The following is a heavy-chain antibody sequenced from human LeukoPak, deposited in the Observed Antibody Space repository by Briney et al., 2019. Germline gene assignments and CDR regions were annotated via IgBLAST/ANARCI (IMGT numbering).Heavy chain of an antibody. CDR2: ISATGHST. J-gene: IGHJ6*02. CDR3: AKDEVLMTGYSSGWPDYYYYYGMDV. CDR1: GFTFSSFA. Sequence: GGSLRLSCAASGFTFSSFAMSWVRQAPGKGLEWVSTISATGHSTYYADSVKGRFTISRDNSKNTLYLQMNSLRAEDTAVYYCAKDEVLMTGYSSGWPDYYYYYGMDVWGQGTTVTVSS. V-gene: IGHV3-23*01. D-gene: IGHD6-19*01.